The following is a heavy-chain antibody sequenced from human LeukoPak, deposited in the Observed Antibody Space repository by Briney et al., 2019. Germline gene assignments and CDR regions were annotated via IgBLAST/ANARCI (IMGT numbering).Heavy chain of an antibody. D-gene: IGHD6-19*01. J-gene: IGHJ4*02. CDR3: ARFSSGWYYFDC. Sequence: GGSLRLSCAASGFTFSSYSMNWVRQAPGKGLEWVSSISSSGTYVYYADSVKGRFTISRDNAKNSLYLQMNSLRAEDTAVYYCARFSSGWYYFDCWGQGTLVTVSS. V-gene: IGHV3-21*04. CDR2: ISSSGTYV. CDR1: GFTFSSYS.